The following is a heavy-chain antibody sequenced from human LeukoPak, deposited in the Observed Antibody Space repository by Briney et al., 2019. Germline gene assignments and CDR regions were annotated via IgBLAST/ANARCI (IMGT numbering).Heavy chain of an antibody. D-gene: IGHD6-19*01. V-gene: IGHV4-59*08. Sequence: SETLSLTCTVSGGSISSYYWSWIRQPPGKGLEWIGYIYYSGSTNYNPSLKSRVTISVDTSNIQFSLELSSVTAADTAVYYCASLSVAAFDYWGQGTLVTVSS. CDR3: ASLSVAAFDY. CDR2: IYYSGST. CDR1: GGSISSYY. J-gene: IGHJ4*02.